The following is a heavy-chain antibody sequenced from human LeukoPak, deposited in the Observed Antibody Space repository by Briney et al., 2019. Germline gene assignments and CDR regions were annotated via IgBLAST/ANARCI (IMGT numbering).Heavy chain of an antibody. CDR2: IYYSGTT. V-gene: IGHV4-59*01. D-gene: IGHD3-3*01. CDR3: GRERHDLWSAYHLDS. J-gene: IGHJ4*02. CDR1: GDSINKYF. Sequence: PSETLSLTCNVSGDSINKYFWSWIRQPPGKGLQWIGYIYYSGTTKYNPSLKSRVAMSIDTSKNQFSLNLTSVSAADTAIYYCGRERHDLWSAYHLDSWGQGTLVTVSS.